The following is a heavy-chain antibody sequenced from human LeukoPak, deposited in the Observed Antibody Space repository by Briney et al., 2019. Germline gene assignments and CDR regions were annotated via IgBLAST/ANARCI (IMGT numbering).Heavy chain of an antibody. CDR3: ARDRLSRRPYGMDV. CDR2: IYYSGST. V-gene: IGHV4-59*01. D-gene: IGHD3-16*01. CDR1: GGSISSYY. J-gene: IGHJ6*02. Sequence: SETLSLTCTVSGGSISSYYWSWIRQPPGKGLEWIGYIYYSGSTNYNPSLKSRVTMSVDTSKNQFSLKLSSVTAADTAVYYCARDRLSRRPYGMDVWGQGTTVTVSS.